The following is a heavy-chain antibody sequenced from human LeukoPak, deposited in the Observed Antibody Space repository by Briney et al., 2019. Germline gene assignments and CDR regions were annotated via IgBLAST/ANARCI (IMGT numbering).Heavy chain of an antibody. CDR2: MNPNSGNT. V-gene: IGHV1-8*01. D-gene: IGHD3-22*01. J-gene: IGHJ4*02. CDR3: ARDAGNYYDSSGYYYVFDY. CDR1: GYTFTSYD. Sequence: PWASVKVSCKASGYTFTSYDINWVRQATGQGLEWMGWMNPNSGNTGYAQKFQGRVTMTTDTSTSTAYMELRSLRSDDTAVYYCARDAGNYYDSSGYYYVFDYWGQGTLVTVSS.